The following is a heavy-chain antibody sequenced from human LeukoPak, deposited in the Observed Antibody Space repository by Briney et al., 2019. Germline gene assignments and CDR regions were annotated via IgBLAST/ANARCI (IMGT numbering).Heavy chain of an antibody. CDR2: IYHSGTT. V-gene: IGHV4-59*11. Sequence: SETLSLTCNVSGVSISTHYWSWVRQSPGKGLEWVGFIYHSGTTNYNPSLKSRVTISIDTSKNEFSLKLTSVTAADTAVYFCAREANYYGSGSYFEGTFDYWGQGSLVTVSS. D-gene: IGHD3-10*01. J-gene: IGHJ4*02. CDR3: AREANYYGSGSYFEGTFDY. CDR1: GVSISTHY.